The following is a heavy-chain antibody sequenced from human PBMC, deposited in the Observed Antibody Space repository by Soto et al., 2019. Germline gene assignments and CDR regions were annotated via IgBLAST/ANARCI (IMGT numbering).Heavy chain of an antibody. CDR1: GYTFTSYY. V-gene: IGHV1-46*01. J-gene: IGHJ4*02. CDR2: INPSGGST. CDR3: AREMAGRGGEYDY. Sequence: ASVKVSCKASGYTFTSYYMNWVRQAPGQGLEWMGIINPSGGSTSYAQKVQGRVTMTRDTSTSTVYMELSSLRSEDAAVYYCAREMAGRGGEYDYWGQGTLVTVSS. D-gene: IGHD3-16*01.